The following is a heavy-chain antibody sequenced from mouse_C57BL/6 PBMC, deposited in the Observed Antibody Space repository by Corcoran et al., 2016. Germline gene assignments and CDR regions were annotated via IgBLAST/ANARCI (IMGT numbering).Heavy chain of an antibody. Sequence: EVQLQQSGPELVKTGASVKISGKASGYTFTDYYMNWVKQSHGKSLEWIGDINPNNGGTSYNQKFKGKATLTVDKSSSTAYMELRSLTSEDSAVYYCARKGYDWFAYWGQGTLVTVSA. V-gene: IGHV1-26*01. J-gene: IGHJ3*01. D-gene: IGHD2-2*01. CDR2: INPNNGGT. CDR3: ARKGYDWFAY. CDR1: GYTFTDYY.